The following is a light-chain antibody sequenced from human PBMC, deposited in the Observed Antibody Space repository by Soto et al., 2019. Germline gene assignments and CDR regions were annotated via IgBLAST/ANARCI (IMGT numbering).Light chain of an antibody. Sequence: QSALTQPASVSGSPGQSITISCTGTSSDVGSYNLVSWYQQHPGKAPKLMIYEVSKRPSEVSNRFSGFKSGNTASLTISERQAEDEADYYCCSYLGLNTVVVFGSGTKLTVL. CDR1: SSDVGSYNL. J-gene: IGLJ1*01. CDR2: EVS. V-gene: IGLV2-23*02. CDR3: CSYLGLNTVVV.